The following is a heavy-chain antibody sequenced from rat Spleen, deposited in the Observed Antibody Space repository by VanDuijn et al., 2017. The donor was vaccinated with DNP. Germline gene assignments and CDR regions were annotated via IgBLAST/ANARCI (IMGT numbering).Heavy chain of an antibody. Sequence: EVQLVESGGGLVQPGRSLKLSCTASGFTFSNYYMTWVRQAPKKGLEWVATISTSGGTYYRDSVKGRFTISRDNAKSSLYLQMDSLRSEDTATYYCTTDLGDYWGQGVMVTVSS. CDR1: GFTFSNYY. CDR3: TTDLGDY. D-gene: IGHD5-1*01. CDR2: ISTSGGT. V-gene: IGHV5-27*01. J-gene: IGHJ2*01.